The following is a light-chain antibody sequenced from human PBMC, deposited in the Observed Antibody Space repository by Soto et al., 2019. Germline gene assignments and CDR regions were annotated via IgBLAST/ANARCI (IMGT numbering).Light chain of an antibody. J-gene: IGLJ1*01. CDR3: SSWTSAYTVV. CDR1: SSDVGGYNY. V-gene: IGLV2-14*01. CDR2: EVS. Sequence: QSALAQPASVSGSPGQSIAISCTGTSSDVGGYNYVSWYQQHPGKAPKLLISEVSIRPSGVSDRFSGSKSGNTASLTISGLQTEDEADYYCSSWTSAYTVVFGSGTKLTVL.